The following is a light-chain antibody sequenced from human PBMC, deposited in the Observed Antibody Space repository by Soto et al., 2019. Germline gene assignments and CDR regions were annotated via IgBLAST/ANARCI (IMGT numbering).Light chain of an antibody. V-gene: IGLV2-23*01. Sequence: QSALTHPASVSGSPGQSFTISCSGTITDVGRFDLVSWYQQHPGKAPKLMIFDGSKRASGIPNRFSGSTSGNTASLTISGLQAEDESDYFCCSYVASSTLVFGGGTKLTVL. J-gene: IGLJ3*02. CDR3: CSYVASSTLV. CDR2: DGS. CDR1: ITDVGRFDL.